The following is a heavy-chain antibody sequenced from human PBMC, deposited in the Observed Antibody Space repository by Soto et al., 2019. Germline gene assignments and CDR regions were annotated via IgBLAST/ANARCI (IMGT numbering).Heavy chain of an antibody. CDR3: ARDLVATTPQGDAFDI. Sequence: PGGSLRLSCAASGSTFSDYGMTWVRQAPGKGLEWVSSISSSSRYIYYSDSLKGRFTISRDNAKNSLYLQMNSLRAEDTAVYYCARDLVATTPQGDAFDIWGQGTMVTVSS. J-gene: IGHJ3*02. V-gene: IGHV3-21*01. CDR1: GSTFSDYG. D-gene: IGHD5-12*01. CDR2: ISSSSRYI.